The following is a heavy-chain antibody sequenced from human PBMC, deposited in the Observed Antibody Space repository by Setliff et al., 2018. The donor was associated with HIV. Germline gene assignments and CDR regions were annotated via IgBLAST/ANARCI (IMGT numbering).Heavy chain of an antibody. Sequence: GGSLRLSCTASGFTFGDYAMSWVRQAPGKGLDWVAHIGSSNHGIHYTASVQGRFTVSRDNANNLLFLQMNNLRDEDTAVYYCASFYGDYGYWGHGTQVTVSS. CDR1: GFTFGDYA. J-gene: IGHJ4*01. CDR3: ASFYGDYGY. CDR2: IGSSNHGI. V-gene: IGHV3-11*03. D-gene: IGHD3-10*01.